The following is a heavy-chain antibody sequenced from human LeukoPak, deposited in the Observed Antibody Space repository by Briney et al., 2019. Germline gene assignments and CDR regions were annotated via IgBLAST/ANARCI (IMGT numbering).Heavy chain of an antibody. J-gene: IGHJ4*02. CDR1: GFTVSSNY. Sequence: GGSLRLSCAASGFTVSSNYMSWVRQAPGKGLEWVSSISSSSSYIYYADSVKGRFTISRDNAKNSLYLQMNSLRAEDTAVYYCARFENGGSGSYPFDYWGQGTLVTVSS. D-gene: IGHD3-10*01. CDR3: ARFENGGSGSYPFDY. V-gene: IGHV3-21*01. CDR2: ISSSSSYI.